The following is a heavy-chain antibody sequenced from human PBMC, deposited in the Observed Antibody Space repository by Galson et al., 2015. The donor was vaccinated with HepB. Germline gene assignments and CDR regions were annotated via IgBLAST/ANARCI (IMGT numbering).Heavy chain of an antibody. J-gene: IGHJ6*03. D-gene: IGHD2-2*01. V-gene: IGHV1-8*01. CDR2: MNPNSGNT. CDR1: GYTFTSYD. Sequence: SVKVSCKASGYTFTSYDINWVRQATGQGLEWMGWMNPNSGNTGYAQKFQGRVTMTRSTSISTAYMELSSLRSEDTAVYYCARGLPTYCSSTSCHPYYYYYYMDVWGKGTTVTVSS. CDR3: ARGLPTYCSSTSCHPYYYYYYMDV.